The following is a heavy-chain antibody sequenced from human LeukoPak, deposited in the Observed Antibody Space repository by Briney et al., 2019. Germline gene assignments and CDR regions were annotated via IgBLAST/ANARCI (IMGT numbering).Heavy chain of an antibody. CDR1: GFTFSSYA. CDR2: ILHDGSNK. J-gene: IGHJ4*02. CDR3: ADGIRYAFDY. Sequence: PGRSLRLSCAASGFTFSSYAMHWVRQAPGKGLEWVAVILHDGSNKQYADSVKGRFTISRDNSKNTLYLQINSLRAEDTFFFHAADGIRYAFDYWGQGILVTVSS. V-gene: IGHV3-30*03. D-gene: IGHD3-9*01.